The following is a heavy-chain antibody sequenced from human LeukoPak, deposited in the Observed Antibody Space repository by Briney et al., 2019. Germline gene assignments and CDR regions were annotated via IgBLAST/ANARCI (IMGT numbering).Heavy chain of an antibody. CDR2: IFPGGSI. V-gene: IGHV4-4*02. CDR3: AKAAAFNLDV. J-gene: IGHJ6*04. CDR1: GDSITNDIW. Sequence: SGTLSLTCAVSGDSITNDIWWTWVRQPPGKGLEWSGEIFPGGSINYNPSLKGRVTISLDKSKNHFSLRLSSVTAADTAVYYCAKAAAFNLDVWGKGTTVTVSS.